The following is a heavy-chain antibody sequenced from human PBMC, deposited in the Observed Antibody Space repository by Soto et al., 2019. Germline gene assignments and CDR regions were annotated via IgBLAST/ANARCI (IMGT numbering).Heavy chain of an antibody. CDR1: GFTFSSYW. D-gene: IGHD3-16*01. J-gene: IGHJ4*02. V-gene: IGHV3-7*01. CDR3: AGDSRYDYFWGSDY. Sequence: EVQLVESGGGLVQPGGSLRLSCAASGFTFSSYWMSWVRQAPGKGLEWVANIKQDGSEKYYVDSVKGRFTISRDHAKTSLYLEMKRLRAVDTVVYYCAGDSRYDYFWGSDYCGQGTLLTVSS. CDR2: IKQDGSEK.